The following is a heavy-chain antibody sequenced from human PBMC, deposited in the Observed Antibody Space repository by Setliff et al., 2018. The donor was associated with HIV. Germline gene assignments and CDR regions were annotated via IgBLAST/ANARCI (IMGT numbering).Heavy chain of an antibody. D-gene: IGHD6-19*01. CDR2: IYYSGST. CDR1: GGSISSSSYY. Sequence: SETLSLTWTVSGGSISSSSYYWGWIRQPPGKGLEWIGSIYYSGSTYYNPSLKSRVTISVDTLKNQFSMKQSSGIAADTAVYYCAGRRVAGLFCGQGTLVTVSS. V-gene: IGHV4-39*07. CDR3: AGRRVAGLF. J-gene: IGHJ4*02.